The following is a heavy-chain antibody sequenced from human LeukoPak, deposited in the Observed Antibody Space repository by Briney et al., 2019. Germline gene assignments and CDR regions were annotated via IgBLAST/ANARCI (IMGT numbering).Heavy chain of an antibody. J-gene: IGHJ4*02. CDR1: GGTFSSYA. Sequence: SVKVSCKASGGTFSSYAISWVRQAPGQGLEWMGGIIPIFGTANYAQKFQGRVTITADESTSTAYMELGSLRSEDTAVYYCARDRYFDWLGLSFDYWGQGTLVTVSS. CDR2: IIPIFGTA. D-gene: IGHD3-9*01. V-gene: IGHV1-69*13. CDR3: ARDRYFDWLGLSFDY.